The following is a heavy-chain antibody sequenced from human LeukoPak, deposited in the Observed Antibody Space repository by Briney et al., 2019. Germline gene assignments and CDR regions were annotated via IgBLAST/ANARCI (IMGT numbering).Heavy chain of an antibody. Sequence: GGSLRLSCAASGFTFSSYEMNWVRQAPGKGLEWASYISSSGSTIYYADSVKGRFTISRDNAKNSLYLQMNSLRAEDTAVYYCARDRYYDSSGYPDAFDIWGQGTMVTVSS. CDR3: ARDRYYDSSGYPDAFDI. CDR1: GFTFSSYE. J-gene: IGHJ3*02. D-gene: IGHD3-22*01. V-gene: IGHV3-48*03. CDR2: ISSSGSTI.